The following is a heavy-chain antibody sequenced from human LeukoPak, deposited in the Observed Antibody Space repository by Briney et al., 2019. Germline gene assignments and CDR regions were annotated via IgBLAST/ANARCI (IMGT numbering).Heavy chain of an antibody. D-gene: IGHD3-10*01. V-gene: IGHV3-9*03. CDR3: AREDMVRGVIRAFDI. Sequence: GGSLRLSCAASGFTFDDYAMHWVRQAPGKGLEWVPGISWNSGSIGYADSVKGRFTISRDNAKNSLYLQMNSLRAEDMALYYCAREDMVRGVIRAFDIWGQGTMVTVSS. J-gene: IGHJ3*02. CDR1: GFTFDDYA. CDR2: ISWNSGSI.